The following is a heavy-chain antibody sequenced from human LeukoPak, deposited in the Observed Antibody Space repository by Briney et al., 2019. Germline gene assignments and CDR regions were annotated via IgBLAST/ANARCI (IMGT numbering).Heavy chain of an antibody. J-gene: IGHJ4*02. CDR2: ISGSGGST. V-gene: IGHV3-23*01. CDR1: GFTFSSYA. D-gene: IGHD3-3*01. Sequence: GGSLRLSCAASGFTFSSYAMSWVRQAPGKGLEWVSAISGSGGSTYYADSVKGRFTISRDNSKNTLYLQMNSLRAEDTAVHYCAKEGHYDFWSGYPVDYWGQGTLVTVSS. CDR3: AKEGHYDFWSGYPVDY.